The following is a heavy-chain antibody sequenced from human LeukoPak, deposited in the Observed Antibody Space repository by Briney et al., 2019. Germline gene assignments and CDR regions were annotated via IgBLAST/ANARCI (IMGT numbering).Heavy chain of an antibody. J-gene: IGHJ6*03. CDR3: ARSYYGSGHYMDV. CDR1: GFTFRSYD. CDR2: IGTAGEI. V-gene: IGHV3-13*01. D-gene: IGHD3-10*01. Sequence: GGSLRLSCAASGFTFRSYDMHWVRQATGKGLEWVSGIGTAGEIYYPGSVKGRFTISRENAKNSLYLQMNSLNAEDTAVYYCARSYYGSGHYMDVWGKGTTVTISS.